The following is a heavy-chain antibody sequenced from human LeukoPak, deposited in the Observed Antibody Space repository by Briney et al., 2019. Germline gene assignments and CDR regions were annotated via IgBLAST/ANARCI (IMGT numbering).Heavy chain of an antibody. Sequence: SETLSLTCTVSGGSISSYYLSWIRQPPGKGLEWIGYIYYSGSTNYNPSLKSRVTISVDTSKNQFSLKLSSVTAADTAVYYCARGGDDGYYYYYMDVWGKGTTVTVSS. D-gene: IGHD3-10*01. CDR1: GGSISSYY. V-gene: IGHV4-59*01. J-gene: IGHJ6*03. CDR3: ARGGDDGYYYYYMDV. CDR2: IYYSGST.